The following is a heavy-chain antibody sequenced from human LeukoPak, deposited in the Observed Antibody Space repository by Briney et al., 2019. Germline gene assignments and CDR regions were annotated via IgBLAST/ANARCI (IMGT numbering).Heavy chain of an antibody. CDR1: GGSISSGDYY. CDR3: ARVIGFWCGSSLFDY. D-gene: IGHD3-3*01. V-gene: IGHV4-30-4*08. Sequence: SQTLSLTCTVSGGSISSGDYYWSWIRQHPGKGLEWIGYIYYGGSTYYNPSLKSRVTISVDTSKNQFSLKLSSVTAADTAVYYCARVIGFWCGSSLFDYWGQGTLVTVSS. J-gene: IGHJ4*02. CDR2: IYYGGST.